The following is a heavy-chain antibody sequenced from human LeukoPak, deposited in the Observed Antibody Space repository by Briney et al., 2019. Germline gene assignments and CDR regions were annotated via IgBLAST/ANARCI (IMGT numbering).Heavy chain of an antibody. CDR1: GYSFITYW. CDR3: CHPGVGCWGEGGLVGDRSASE. D-gene: IGHD3-16*01. V-gene: IGHV3-7*03. CDR2: VKQDGDEK. J-gene: IGHJ1*01. Sequence: PGGSLRHSCAAPGYSFITYWMSCVRHALGEGLEWGATVKQDGDEKNYVDSVKGRFTSSRDNGKNSLYVEMKSLRPGDTAVYNQCHPGVGCWGEGGLVGDRSASEWG.